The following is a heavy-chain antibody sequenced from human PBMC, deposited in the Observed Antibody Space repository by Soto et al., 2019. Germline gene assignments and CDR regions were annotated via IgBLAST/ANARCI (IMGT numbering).Heavy chain of an antibody. CDR1: GGTFSSYA. Sequence: SVKVSCKASGGTFSSYAISWVRQAPGQGLEWMGGIIPIFGTANYAQKFQGRVTITADESTSTAYMELSSLRSEDTAVYYCARIPLGVGYCSSTSCQTGYWGQGTLVTVSS. V-gene: IGHV1-69*13. CDR2: IIPIFGTA. CDR3: ARIPLGVGYCSSTSCQTGY. D-gene: IGHD2-2*01. J-gene: IGHJ4*02.